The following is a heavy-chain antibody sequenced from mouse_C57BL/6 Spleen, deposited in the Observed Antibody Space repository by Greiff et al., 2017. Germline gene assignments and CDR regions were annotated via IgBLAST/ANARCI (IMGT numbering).Heavy chain of an antibody. CDR2: IDPSDSYT. D-gene: IGHD2-3*01. V-gene: IGHV1-69*01. CDR1: GYTFTSYW. J-gene: IGHJ4*01. CDR3: ARCWPYDPRLLYYAMDY. Sequence: QVQLQQPVAALFLPFSSFTLSCKASGYTFTSYWMHWVKQRPGQGLEWIGEIDPSDSYTNYNQKFKGKSTLTVDKSSSTAYMQLSSLTSEDSAVYYCARCWPYDPRLLYYAMDYWGQGTSVTVSS.